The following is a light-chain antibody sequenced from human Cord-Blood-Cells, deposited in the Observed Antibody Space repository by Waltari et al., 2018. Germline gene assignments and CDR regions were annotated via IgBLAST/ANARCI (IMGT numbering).Light chain of an antibody. CDR2: DVS. J-gene: IGLJ2*01. CDR1: SSDVGGYNY. CDR3: SSYTSSSTLV. V-gene: IGLV2-14*01. Sequence: QSALTQPASVSGSPGQSITISCTGTSSDVGGYNYVSWYQQHPGKAPKLMIYDVSNRPSGVSNRFSGSKSGNTASLTNSGLQAEDEADYYCSSYTSSSTLVFGGGTK.